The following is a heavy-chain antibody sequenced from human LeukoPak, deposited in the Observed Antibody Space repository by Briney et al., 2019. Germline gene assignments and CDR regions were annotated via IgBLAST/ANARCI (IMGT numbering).Heavy chain of an antibody. CDR2: INGDESST. CDR3: ARGAKWAYYFDY. CDR1: AFTFITYW. V-gene: IGHV3-74*01. D-gene: IGHD1-26*01. Sequence: GGCLRLSCAASAFTFITYWMHWVRQVPGRGLEWVSRINGDESSTNYADSVKGRFTISRDNAKDTLYLHMNSLTAEDTAVYYCARGAKWAYYFDYWGQGTLVTVSS. J-gene: IGHJ4*02.